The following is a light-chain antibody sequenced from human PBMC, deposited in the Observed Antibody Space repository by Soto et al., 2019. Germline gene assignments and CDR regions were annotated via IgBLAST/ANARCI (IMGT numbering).Light chain of an antibody. V-gene: IGKV1D-12*01. CDR3: QQTTTLPLS. CDR2: TAS. CDR1: QGVSTW. Sequence: DIQMTQSPSSVSASVGDRVTITCRASQGVSTWLAWYQQKPGKAPNLLIYTASSLQSGVPSRFSGSGSGTDCTLTISSLQPQDFATYYCQQTTTLPLSFGGGTKVDIK. J-gene: IGKJ4*01.